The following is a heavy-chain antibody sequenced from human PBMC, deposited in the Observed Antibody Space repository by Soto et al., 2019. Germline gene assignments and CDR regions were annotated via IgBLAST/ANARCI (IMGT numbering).Heavy chain of an antibody. D-gene: IGHD6-19*01. CDR2: IIPILGIA. V-gene: IGHV1-69*02. CDR3: ARALSSGWYDLRGFAP. J-gene: IGHJ5*02. Sequence: GASVKVSCKASGGTFSSYTISWVRQAPGQGLEWMGRIIPILGIANYAQKFQGRVTITADKSTSTAYMELSSLRSEDTAVYYCARALSSGWYDLRGFAPGGQGTLVTVSS. CDR1: GGTFSSYT.